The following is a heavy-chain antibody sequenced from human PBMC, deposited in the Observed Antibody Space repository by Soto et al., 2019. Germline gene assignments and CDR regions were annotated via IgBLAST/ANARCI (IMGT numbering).Heavy chain of an antibody. J-gene: IGHJ6*02. CDR2: VSYDGSDK. CDR3: ARDFGDYESYYYGMDV. Sequence: QVQLVESGGGVVQPGRSLRLSCAASGFTCSRYAIHWVRQAPGKGLEWVAVVSYDGSDKFYADSVKGRFTISRDNSENTLYLQMNSLKPEDTAVYYCARDFGDYESYYYGMDVWGQGTTVTVSS. CDR1: GFTCSRYA. D-gene: IGHD4-17*01. V-gene: IGHV3-30*01.